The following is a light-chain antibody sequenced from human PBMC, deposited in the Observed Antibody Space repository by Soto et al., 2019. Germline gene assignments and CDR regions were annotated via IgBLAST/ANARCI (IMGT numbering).Light chain of an antibody. CDR2: AAS. Sequence: AIQLTQSPSSLSASVGDRVTISCRASQGIRNDLGWYQQKPGKAPKLLIYAASTLQSGVPSRFSGIGSGTDFTLIIRSLQPEDFATYYCLQDYNYPRRTFGQGTKVEIK. CDR3: LQDYNYPRRT. CDR1: QGIRND. V-gene: IGKV1-6*01. J-gene: IGKJ1*01.